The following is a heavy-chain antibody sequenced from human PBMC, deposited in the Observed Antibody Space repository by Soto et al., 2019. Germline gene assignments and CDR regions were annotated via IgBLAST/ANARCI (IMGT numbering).Heavy chain of an antibody. D-gene: IGHD5-18*01. V-gene: IGHV3-33*01. CDR3: ARDSYTGMEELDY. CDR2: IWYDGSNK. CDR1: GFTFSSYG. Sequence: QVQLVESGGGVVQPGRSLRLSCAASGFTFSSYGMHWVRQAPGKGLEWVAVIWYDGSNKYYVDSVKGRFTISRDNSKNTLYLQMISLRAEDTAVYYSARDSYTGMEELDYLGQGSQVTVSS. J-gene: IGHJ4*02.